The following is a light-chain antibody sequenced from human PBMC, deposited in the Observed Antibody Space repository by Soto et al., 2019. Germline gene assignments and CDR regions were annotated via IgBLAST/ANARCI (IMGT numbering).Light chain of an antibody. V-gene: IGLV2-14*01. Sequence: QSALTQPXSXSXXPXQXITIXCTXTXSDIGAYNHVSWYQQHPGKAPKLMISDVSNRPSGVSNRFSGSKSGNTASLTISGLQAEDEADYYCSSYTSSSTVVFGGGTKLTVL. CDR2: DVS. J-gene: IGLJ2*01. CDR1: XSDIGAYNH. CDR3: SSYTSSSTVV.